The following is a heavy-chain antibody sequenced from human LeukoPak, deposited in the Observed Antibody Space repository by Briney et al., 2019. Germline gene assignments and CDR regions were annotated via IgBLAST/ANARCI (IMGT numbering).Heavy chain of an antibody. J-gene: IGHJ4*02. D-gene: IGHD6-13*01. CDR2: ISWNSGSI. CDR1: GFTFDDYA. CDR3: AKDMELVYFDY. Sequence: SLRLSCAASGFTFDDYAMHWVRQAPGKGLEWVSGISWNSGSIGYADSAKGRFTISRDNAKNSLYLQMNSLRAEDTALYYCAKDMELVYFDYWGQGTLVTVSS. V-gene: IGHV3-9*01.